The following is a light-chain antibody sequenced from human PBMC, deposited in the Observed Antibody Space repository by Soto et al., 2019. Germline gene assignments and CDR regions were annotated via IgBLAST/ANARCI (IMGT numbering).Light chain of an antibody. CDR1: EGVGSS. CDR2: GAS. V-gene: IGKV3-15*01. J-gene: IGKJ1*01. CDR3: QQYNDWPRT. Sequence: DIVLTQSPGTLSLSPGERVTLSCRASEGVGSSLAWYQQKPGQAPRVLIYGASTTAPGIPARFSGSGSGTEFTLTISSLQSEDSAVYHCQQYNDWPRTFGQGTKVDIK.